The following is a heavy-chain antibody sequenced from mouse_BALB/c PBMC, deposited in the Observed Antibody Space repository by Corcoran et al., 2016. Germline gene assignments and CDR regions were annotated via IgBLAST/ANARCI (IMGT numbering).Heavy chain of an antibody. J-gene: IGHJ2*01. Sequence: EVQLQQSGPELVKPGASVKISCKASGYSFTGYYMHWVKQSHVKSLEWIGRINPYNGATSYNQNFKDKASLTVEKSSSTAYMELHSLTSEDSAVYYCARGRRYFDYWCQGTTLTVSS. CDR3: ARGRRYFDY. V-gene: IGHV1-22*01. CDR2: INPYNGAT. CDR1: GYSFTGYY.